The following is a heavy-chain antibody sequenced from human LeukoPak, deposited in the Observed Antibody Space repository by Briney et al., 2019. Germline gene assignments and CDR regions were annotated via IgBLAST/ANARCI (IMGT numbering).Heavy chain of an antibody. J-gene: IGHJ3*02. CDR1: GYTFTGYY. Sequence: ASVTVSCKASGYTFTGYYMHWVRQAPGQGLEWMGIINPSGGSTSYAQKFQGRVTMTRDMSTSTVYMELSSLRSEDTAVYYCARGSGVVVTAIPWIYAFDIGGQGTMVTVSA. D-gene: IGHD2-21*02. CDR3: ARGSGVVVTAIPWIYAFDI. CDR2: INPSGGST. V-gene: IGHV1-46*01.